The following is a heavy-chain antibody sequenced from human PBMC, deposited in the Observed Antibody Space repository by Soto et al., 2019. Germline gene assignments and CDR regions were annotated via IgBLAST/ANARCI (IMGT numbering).Heavy chain of an antibody. Sequence: EVQLVESGGVVVQPGGSLRLSCAASGFTFDDYSMHWVRQAPGKGLEWVSLISWDGRSTYYADSVEGRFTISRDNSKNSLYLQRNSLTTEDTAFYYCGKDGAVSDYTYLDYWGQGALVTVSS. D-gene: IGHD4-17*01. CDR1: GFTFDDYS. CDR3: GKDGAVSDYTYLDY. J-gene: IGHJ4*02. CDR2: ISWDGRST. V-gene: IGHV3-43*01.